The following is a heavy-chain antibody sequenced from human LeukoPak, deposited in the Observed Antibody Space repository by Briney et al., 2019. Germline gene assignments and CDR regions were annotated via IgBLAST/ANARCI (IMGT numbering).Heavy chain of an antibody. V-gene: IGHV5-51*01. J-gene: IGHJ4*02. CDR1: GYSFTNYW. CDR3: ARHYSRGFAS. Sequence: GESMKISCKGSGYSFTNYWIGWVRQMPGKGLEWMGIIYPGDSAARYSPSFQGQVTISVDKSVSSAYLQWGSLKASDTAMYYCARHYSRGFASWGQGTLVTVSS. CDR2: IYPGDSAA. D-gene: IGHD4-11*01.